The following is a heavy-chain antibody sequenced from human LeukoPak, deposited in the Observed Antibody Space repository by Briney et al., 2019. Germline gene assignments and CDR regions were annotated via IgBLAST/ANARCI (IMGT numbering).Heavy chain of an antibody. CDR3: AKGVDNGYAIRGNWFDT. D-gene: IGHD5-12*01. CDR2: ISGGSIST. J-gene: IGHJ5*02. CDR1: GFTFSSYA. V-gene: IGHV3-23*01. Sequence: GGSLRLSCAASGFTFSSYAMSWLRQGPGKGLEWASAISGGSISTYYADSVEGRFTISRDNSKNTLYLQMNSLRAEDTALYYCAKGVDNGYAIRGNWFDTWGQGTLVTVSS.